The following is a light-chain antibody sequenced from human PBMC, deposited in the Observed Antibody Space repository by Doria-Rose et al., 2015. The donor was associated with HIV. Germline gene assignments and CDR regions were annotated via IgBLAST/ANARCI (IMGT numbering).Light chain of an antibody. CDR3: HQYGTSWT. J-gene: IGKJ1*01. Sequence: TQSPGTLSLPPGERATLFCRASQSFSSTYLAWYQQKPGQAPSLLIYDGSTRATGIPDRFSASGSGTDFTLTINRLEPEDFALYYCHQYGTSWTFGQGTKVEI. CDR1: QSFSSTY. V-gene: IGKV3-20*01. CDR2: DGS.